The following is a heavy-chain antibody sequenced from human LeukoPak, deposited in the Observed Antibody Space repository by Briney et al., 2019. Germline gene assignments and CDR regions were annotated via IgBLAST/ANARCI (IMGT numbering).Heavy chain of an antibody. CDR3: ARLLYSSGWLNWFDP. CDR2: IYTSGST. J-gene: IGHJ5*02. Sequence: PSENLSLTCTVSGGSISSYYWSWIRQPPGKGLEWIGYIYTSGSTNYNPSLKSRVTISVDTSKNQFSLKLSSVTAADTAVYYCARLLYSSGWLNWFDPWGQGTPVTVSS. CDR1: GGSISSYY. D-gene: IGHD6-19*01. V-gene: IGHV4-4*09.